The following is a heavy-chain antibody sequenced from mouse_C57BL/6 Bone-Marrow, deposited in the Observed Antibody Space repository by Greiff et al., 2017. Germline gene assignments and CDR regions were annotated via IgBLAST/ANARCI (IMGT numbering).Heavy chain of an antibody. CDR3: ASGIYYYGSSLAMDY. CDR1: GYTFTSYW. D-gene: IGHD1-1*01. Sequence: QVQLQQPGAELVKPGASVKLSCKASGYTFTSYWMHWVKQRPGQGLEWIGMIHPNSGSTNYNEKFKSKATLTVDKSSSTAYMQLSSLTSEDSAVYYGASGIYYYGSSLAMDYWGQGTSVTVSS. V-gene: IGHV1-64*01. CDR2: IHPNSGST. J-gene: IGHJ4*01.